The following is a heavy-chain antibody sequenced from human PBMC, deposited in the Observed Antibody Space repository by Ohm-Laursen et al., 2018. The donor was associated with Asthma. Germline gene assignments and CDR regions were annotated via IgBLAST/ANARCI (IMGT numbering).Heavy chain of an antibody. J-gene: IGHJ1*01. D-gene: IGHD3-3*01. V-gene: IGHV3-33*08. CDR1: GFTFRSYA. CDR3: AREPVLRFLEWSSTKDV. CDR2: IWYDGSNK. Sequence: SLRLSCAASGFTFRSYAMHWVRQAPGKGLEWVAVIWYDGSNKYYADSVKGRFTISRDNSKNTLYLQMNSLRAEDTAVYYCAREPVLRFLEWSSTKDVWGQGTLVTVSS.